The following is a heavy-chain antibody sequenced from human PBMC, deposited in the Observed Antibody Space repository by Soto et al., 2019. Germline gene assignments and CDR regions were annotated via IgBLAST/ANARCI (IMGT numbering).Heavy chain of an antibody. Sequence: QVQLVESGGGVVQPGRSLRLSCAASGFTFSSYGMHWVRQAPGKGLEWVAVIWYDGSNKYYADSVKGRFTISRDNSKNTLYLQMNSVRAEDTAVYYGGRGGHLVRGVRYYFDYWGQGNLVTVSS. D-gene: IGHD3-10*01. CDR2: IWYDGSNK. CDR1: GFTFSSYG. CDR3: GRGGHLVRGVRYYFDY. J-gene: IGHJ4*02. V-gene: IGHV3-33*01.